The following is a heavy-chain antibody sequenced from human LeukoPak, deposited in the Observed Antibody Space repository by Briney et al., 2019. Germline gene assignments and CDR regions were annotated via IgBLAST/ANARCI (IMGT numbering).Heavy chain of an antibody. CDR2: IWYDGSNK. D-gene: IGHD2-21*02. CDR3: ARDHCGGDCYNFDY. Sequence: PGGSLRLSCAASGFTFSSYGMPWVRQAPGKGLEWVAVIWYDGSNKYYADSVKGRFTISRDNSKNTLYLQMNSLRAEDTAVYYCARDHCGGDCYNFDYWGQGTLVTVSS. J-gene: IGHJ4*02. CDR1: GFTFSSYG. V-gene: IGHV3-33*01.